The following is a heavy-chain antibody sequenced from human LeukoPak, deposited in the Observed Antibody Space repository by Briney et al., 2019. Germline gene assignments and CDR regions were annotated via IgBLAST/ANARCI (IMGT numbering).Heavy chain of an antibody. CDR1: GGSFSGYY. D-gene: IGHD6-13*01. J-gene: IGHJ2*01. CDR3: ARGPYSSSRKRYFDL. Sequence: SETLSLTCAVYGGSFSGYYWSWIRQPPGKGLEWIGEINHSGSTNYNPSLKSRVTISVDTSKNQFSLKLSSVTAADTAVYYCARGPYSSSRKRYFDLWGRGTLATVSS. CDR2: INHSGST. V-gene: IGHV4-34*01.